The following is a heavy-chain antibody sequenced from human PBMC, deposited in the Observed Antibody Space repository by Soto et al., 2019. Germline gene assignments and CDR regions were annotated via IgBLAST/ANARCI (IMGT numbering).Heavy chain of an antibody. CDR1: GYTFTSYG. J-gene: IGHJ6*02. CDR3: ARVVYDILTGYYRRYYYSVMDV. Sequence: QVQLVQSGAEVKKPGASVKVSCKASGYTFTSYGISWVRQAPGQGLEWMGWISAYNGNTNYAQKLQGRVTMTTDTSTSTAYMELRSLRSDETDVYYCARVVYDILTGYYRRYYYSVMDVWGQGTTVTVSS. V-gene: IGHV1-18*01. CDR2: ISAYNGNT. D-gene: IGHD3-9*01.